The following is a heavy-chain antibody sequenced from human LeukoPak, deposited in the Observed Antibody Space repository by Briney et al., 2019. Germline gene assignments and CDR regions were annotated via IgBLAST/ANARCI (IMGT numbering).Heavy chain of an antibody. J-gene: IGHJ4*02. D-gene: IGHD5-24*01. CDR1: GGSISSYY. CDR2: IYYSGST. CDR3: ARVLRMATIEL. Sequence: SETLSLTCTASGGSISSYYWSWIRQPPGKGLEWIGYIYYSGSTNYNPSLKSRVTISVDTSKNQFSLKLSSVTAADTAVYYCARVLRMATIELWGQGTLVTVSS. V-gene: IGHV4-59*01.